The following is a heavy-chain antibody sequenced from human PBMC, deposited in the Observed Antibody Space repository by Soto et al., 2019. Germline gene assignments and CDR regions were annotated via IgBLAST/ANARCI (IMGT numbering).Heavy chain of an antibody. CDR1: GYTFTGYY. CDR3: ARANCAGGDCSLYYVYYYAMDV. V-gene: IGHV1-2*02. J-gene: IGHJ6*02. Sequence: VASVKVSCKGSGYTFTGYYIHWVRQAPGQGLEWMGWIYPNRGDTNYAQKFQGRVAMTRDTSISTAYMELSSLRSDDTAVYYCARANCAGGDCSLYYVYYYAMDVWGQGTTVTVSS. D-gene: IGHD2-21*02. CDR2: IYPNRGDT.